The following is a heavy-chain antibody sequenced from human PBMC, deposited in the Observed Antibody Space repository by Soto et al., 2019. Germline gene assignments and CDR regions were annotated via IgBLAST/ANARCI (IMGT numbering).Heavy chain of an antibody. CDR2: IYYSGST. V-gene: IGHV4-28*01. D-gene: IGHD6-13*01. CDR3: ARTYKQSGIAAAAEFDP. Sequence: SETLSLTCAVSGYSISSSNWWGCIRQPPGKGLEWIGYIYYSGSTYYNPSLKSRVTMSVDTSKNQFSLKLSSVTAVDTAVYYCARTYKQSGIAAAAEFDPWGQGTLVTVSS. J-gene: IGHJ5*02. CDR1: GYSISSSNW.